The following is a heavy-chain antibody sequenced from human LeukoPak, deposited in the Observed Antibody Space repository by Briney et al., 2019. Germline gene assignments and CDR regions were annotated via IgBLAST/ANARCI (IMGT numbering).Heavy chain of an antibody. J-gene: IGHJ4*02. D-gene: IGHD4-17*01. CDR3: ASYTTVTTSFDY. CDR2: IYYSGSA. CDR1: GGSISNDNYY. V-gene: IGHV4-39*07. Sequence: PSETLSLTCSISGGSISNDNYYWGWIRQPPGMGLEWLGNIYYSGSAYYNPSLKSRVTISIDTSKVQFSLKVRSVTAADTALYYCASYTTVTTSFDYWGQGTLVTVSS.